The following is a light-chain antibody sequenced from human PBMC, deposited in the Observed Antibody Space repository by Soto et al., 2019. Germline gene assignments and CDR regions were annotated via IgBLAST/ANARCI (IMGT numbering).Light chain of an antibody. CDR1: GSDIGGYNY. V-gene: IGLV2-14*03. CDR2: DVW. Sequence: QSALTQPASVSGSPGQSITIYCIGTGSDIGGYNYVSWYQQHPGKAPTLMIYDVWARPLGVSHRFSGSKSGNTASLTISGLQGDDGADYYCSSYTAGMTYVFGTGTKVTV. CDR3: SSYTAGMTYV. J-gene: IGLJ1*01.